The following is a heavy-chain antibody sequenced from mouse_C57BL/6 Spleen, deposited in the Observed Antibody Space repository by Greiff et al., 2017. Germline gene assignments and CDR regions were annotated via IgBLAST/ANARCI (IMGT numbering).Heavy chain of an antibody. Sequence: VQLQQSVAELVRPGASVKLSCTASGFNIKNTYMHWVKQKPEQGLEWIGRIDPANGNTKYAPKFQGKATLTAEPSSNTAYPQLSSLTSEDTAIYYCARDYYDYDGGFAYWGQGALVSVSA. J-gene: IGHJ3*01. CDR3: ARDYYDYDGGFAY. V-gene: IGHV14-3*01. CDR2: IDPANGNT. CDR1: GFNIKNTY. D-gene: IGHD2-4*01.